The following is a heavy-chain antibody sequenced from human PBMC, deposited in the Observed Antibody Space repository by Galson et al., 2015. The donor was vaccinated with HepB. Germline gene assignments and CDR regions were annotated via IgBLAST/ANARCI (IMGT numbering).Heavy chain of an antibody. CDR1: GYTFTSYG. J-gene: IGHJ4*02. Sequence: SVKVSCKASGYTFTSYGISWVRQAPGQGLEWMGWISAYNGNTNYAQKLQGRVTMTTDTSTSTAYMELRSLRSDDTAVYYCARPTKAYCSGGCCSPFDYWGQGTLVTVSS. CDR3: ARPTKAYCSGGCCSPFDY. V-gene: IGHV1-18*01. CDR2: ISAYNGNT. D-gene: IGHD2-15*01.